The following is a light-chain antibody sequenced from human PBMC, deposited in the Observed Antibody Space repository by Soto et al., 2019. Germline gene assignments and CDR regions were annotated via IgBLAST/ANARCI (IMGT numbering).Light chain of an antibody. Sequence: DIQMTQSPSSLSASVGDRVTITCRASQSISSYLNWYQQKPGTAPKLLIYAASSLQSGVPSRFSASGSGTDFTLTISSLQPEDSATYYCQQSYSTVTFGQGTRLEIK. CDR1: QSISSY. V-gene: IGKV1-39*01. CDR3: QQSYSTVT. J-gene: IGKJ5*01. CDR2: AAS.